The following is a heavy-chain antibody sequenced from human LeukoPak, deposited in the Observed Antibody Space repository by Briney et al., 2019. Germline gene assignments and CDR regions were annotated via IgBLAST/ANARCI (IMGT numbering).Heavy chain of an antibody. V-gene: IGHV1-2*02. CDR1: GYTFTGYY. CDR2: INPNSGGT. D-gene: IGHD1-26*01. J-gene: IGHJ4*02. Sequence: ASVKVSCKASGYTFTGYYMHWVRQAPGQGLEWMGWINPNSGGTNYAQKFQGRVTMTRDTSISTAYMELSRLRPDDTAVYYCARALSGSYSDFDYWGQGTLVTVSS. CDR3: ARALSGSYSDFDY.